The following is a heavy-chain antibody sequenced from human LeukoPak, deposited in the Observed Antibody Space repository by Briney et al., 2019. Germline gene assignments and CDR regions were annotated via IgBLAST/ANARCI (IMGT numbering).Heavy chain of an antibody. D-gene: IGHD1-1*01. CDR2: INHEGGGI. J-gene: IGHJ6*02. Sequence: GGSLRLSCAASGFTFSESWMTWVRQVPGQGLEWVAHINHEGGGIQYVDSVKGRSTISRDNAKGSVYLQMNSLRAEDTAIYHCATYINWVAGDVWGQGTTVIVSS. CDR3: ATYINWVAGDV. V-gene: IGHV3-7*01. CDR1: GFTFSESW.